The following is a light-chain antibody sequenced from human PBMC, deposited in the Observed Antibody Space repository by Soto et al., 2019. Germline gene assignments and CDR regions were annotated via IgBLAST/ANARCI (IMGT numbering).Light chain of an antibody. V-gene: IGKV1-39*01. CDR1: QSISSY. J-gene: IGKJ5*01. CDR2: AAS. CDR3: QQSYSTPYT. Sequence: DIQMTQSPSSLSASVGDRVTITCRASQSISSYLNWYQQKPGKAPKLLIYAASSLQSGVPSRFSGSGSGTDFTLTISSLQPEDFATYYCQQSYSTPYTFGQATRPEI.